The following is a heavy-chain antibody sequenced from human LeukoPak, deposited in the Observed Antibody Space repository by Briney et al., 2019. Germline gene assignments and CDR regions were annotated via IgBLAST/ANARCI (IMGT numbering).Heavy chain of an antibody. CDR2: IYYSGST. V-gene: IGHV4-59*08. CDR3: ARYDSSWYALDS. J-gene: IGHJ4*02. Sequence: KPSETLSLTCTVSGGSISNYVWFWIRQPPGKGLEWIGYIYYSGSTNCNPSLKSRVTISVDTSKNQLSQRLNSVTAADTAVYYCARYDSSWYALDSWGQGTLVTVSS. D-gene: IGHD6-13*01. CDR1: GGSISNYV.